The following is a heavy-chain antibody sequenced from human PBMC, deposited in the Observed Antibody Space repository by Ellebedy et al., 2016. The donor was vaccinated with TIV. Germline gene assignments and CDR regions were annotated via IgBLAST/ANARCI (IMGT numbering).Heavy chain of an antibody. J-gene: IGHJ4*02. D-gene: IGHD5-24*01. V-gene: IGHV4-59*01. CDR3: ARGVVDGYNRRRFQPVDY. CDR2: IYYSGRT. CDR1: GGSISSYY. Sequence: SETLSLXXTVSGGSISSYYWSWIRQPPGKGLEWIGYIYYSGRTNYNPSLKSRVTISVDTSKNQFSLKLSSVTAADTAVYYCARGVVDGYNRRRFQPVDYWGQGTLVTVSS.